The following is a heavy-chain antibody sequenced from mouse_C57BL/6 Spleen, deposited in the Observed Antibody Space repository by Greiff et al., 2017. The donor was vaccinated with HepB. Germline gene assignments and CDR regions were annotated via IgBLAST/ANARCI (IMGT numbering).Heavy chain of an antibody. V-gene: IGHV1-64*01. J-gene: IGHJ4*01. CDR3: ARPARRDSMDY. CDR2: IHPNSGST. CDR1: GYTFTSYW. Sequence: QVQLQQPGAELVKPGASVKLSCTASGYTFTSYWMHWVKQRPGQGLEWIGMIHPNSGSTNYNEKFKSKATLTVDKSSSTAYMQLSSLTSEDSAVYYCARPARRDSMDYWGQGTSVTVSS.